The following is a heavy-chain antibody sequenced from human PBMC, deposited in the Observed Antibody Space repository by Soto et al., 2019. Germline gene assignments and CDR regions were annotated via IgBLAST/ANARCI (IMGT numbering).Heavy chain of an antibody. D-gene: IGHD5-18*01. CDR1: CGSIRSGGYY. J-gene: IGHJ6*02. CDR3: ARDRLMATAGTARHYFGLDV. V-gene: IGHV4-31*03. CDR2: IYYSGNT. Sequence: SETLSLTCTVSCGSIRSGGYYWSWVRQDPRRGLEWIGNIYYSGNTYYNPSLKSRLTISVDTSKNQFSLNLSSVTAADTAVYYCARDRLMATAGTARHYFGLDVWGQGTTVTVSS.